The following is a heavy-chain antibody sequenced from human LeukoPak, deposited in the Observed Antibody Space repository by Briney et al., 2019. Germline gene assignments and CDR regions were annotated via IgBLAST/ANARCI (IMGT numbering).Heavy chain of an antibody. J-gene: IGHJ4*02. D-gene: IGHD3-22*01. Sequence: GGSLRLSCAASGFTFSDYSMNWVRQAPGKGLEWISYVGISSGNTKYADSVKGRFTISGDKAKNSLYLQMNSLRAEDTAVYFCAKRGVVIRVILVGFHKEAYYFDSWGRGALVTVSS. CDR3: AKRGVVIRVILVGFHKEAYYFDS. CDR2: VGISSGNT. CDR1: GFTFSDYS. V-gene: IGHV3-48*01.